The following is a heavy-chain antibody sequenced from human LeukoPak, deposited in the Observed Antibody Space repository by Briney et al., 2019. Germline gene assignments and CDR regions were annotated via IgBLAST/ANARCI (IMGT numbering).Heavy chain of an antibody. CDR1: GFTFSSYA. Sequence: GGSLRLSCTASGFTFSSYAMSWVRQAPGKGLEWVSTVSGSGAITYYADSVKGRFSTSRDNSKNTLYLQMNSLRAEDTAVYYCAASGSSTNLDYWGQGTLVTVSS. V-gene: IGHV3-23*01. J-gene: IGHJ4*02. CDR2: VSGSGAIT. CDR3: AASGSSTNLDY. D-gene: IGHD1-26*01.